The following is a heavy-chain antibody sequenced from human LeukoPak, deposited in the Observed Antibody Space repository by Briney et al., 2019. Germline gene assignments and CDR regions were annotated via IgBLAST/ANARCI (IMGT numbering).Heavy chain of an antibody. Sequence: PGRSLRLSCAASGFTFSSYSMNWVRQAPGKGLEWVSSISSSSSYIYYADSVKGRFTISRDNAKNSLYLQMNSLRAEDTAVYYCARGAHAYYYDSSGSSYAFDIWGQGTMVTVSS. V-gene: IGHV3-21*01. CDR1: GFTFSSYS. D-gene: IGHD3-22*01. CDR3: ARGAHAYYYDSSGSSYAFDI. CDR2: ISSSSSYI. J-gene: IGHJ3*02.